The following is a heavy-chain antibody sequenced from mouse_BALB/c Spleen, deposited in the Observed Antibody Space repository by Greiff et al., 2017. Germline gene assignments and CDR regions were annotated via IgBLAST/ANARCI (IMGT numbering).Heavy chain of an antibody. CDR2: ILPGSGST. CDR1: GYTFSSYW. J-gene: IGHJ3*01. Sequence: QVQLQQSGAELMKPGASVKISCKATGYTFSSYWIEWVKQRPGHGLEWIGEILPGSGSTNYNEKFKGKATFTADTSSNTAYMQLSSLTSEDSAVYYCAKVITGAWFAYWGQGTLVTVSA. CDR3: AKVITGAWFAY. V-gene: IGHV1-9*01. D-gene: IGHD2-4*01.